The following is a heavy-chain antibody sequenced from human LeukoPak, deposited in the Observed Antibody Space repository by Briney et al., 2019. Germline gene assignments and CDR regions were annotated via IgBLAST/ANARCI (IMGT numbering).Heavy chain of an antibody. CDR1: VYTFTSYD. Sequence: ASVKVSCKASVYTFTSYDINWVRQATGQGLEWMGWMNPNSGNTGYAQKFQGRVTMTRNTSIGTAYMELSSLRSEDTAVYYCARGEGYCSSTSCRLDYWGQGTLVTVSS. V-gene: IGHV1-8*01. D-gene: IGHD2-2*01. CDR3: ARGEGYCSSTSCRLDY. CDR2: MNPNSGNT. J-gene: IGHJ4*02.